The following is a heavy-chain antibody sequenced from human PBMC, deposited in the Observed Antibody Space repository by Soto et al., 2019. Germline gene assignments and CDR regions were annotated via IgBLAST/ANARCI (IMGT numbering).Heavy chain of an antibody. CDR1: GFMFNTYA. J-gene: IGHJ6*02. CDR3: TRAHILCRGSYSTYDYCPLDV. D-gene: IGHD1-26*01. CDR2: ISGSDGST. Sequence: GGSLRLSCAASGFMFNTYALSWVRQAPGRGPEWVPVISGSDGSTSYADSVKGRFTISRDNSRNTLYLQMNSLRPEDTAVYYCTRAHILCRGSYSTYDYCPLDVWGQGTTVTVSS. V-gene: IGHV3-23*01.